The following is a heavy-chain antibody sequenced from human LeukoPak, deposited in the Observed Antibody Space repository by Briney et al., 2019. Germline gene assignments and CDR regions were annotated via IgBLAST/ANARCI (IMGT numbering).Heavy chain of an antibody. V-gene: IGHV3-74*01. Sequence: GGSLRLSCAASGFTFSSYWMHWVRQAPGKGLVWVSHISSDGSTRSYADSVKGRFTSPTDNTNNTLYLQMTRLRAEDTAVYYCARGRGGGNDHWGQGTLVTVSS. CDR1: GFTFSSYW. CDR3: ARGRGGGNDH. CDR2: ISSDGSTR. D-gene: IGHD3-10*01. J-gene: IGHJ5*02.